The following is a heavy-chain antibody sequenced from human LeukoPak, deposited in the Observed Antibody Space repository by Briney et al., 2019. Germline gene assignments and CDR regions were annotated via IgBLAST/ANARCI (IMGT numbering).Heavy chain of an antibody. CDR1: GGSISSYY. V-gene: IGHV4-59*01. CDR3: AREGSSSPISYGSGSYEN. CDR2: IYYSGST. Sequence: PSETLSLTCTVSGGSISSYYWSWIRQPPGKGLEWIGYIYYSGSTNYNPSLKSRVTISVDTSKNQFSLKLSSVTAADTAVYYCAREGSSSPISYGSGSYENWGQGTLVTVSS. J-gene: IGHJ4*02. D-gene: IGHD3-10*01.